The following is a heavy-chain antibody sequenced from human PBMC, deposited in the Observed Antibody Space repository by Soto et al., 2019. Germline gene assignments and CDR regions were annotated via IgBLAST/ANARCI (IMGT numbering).Heavy chain of an antibody. CDR1: AGTFSSSA. J-gene: IGHJ3*02. V-gene: IGHV1-69*13. CDR2: IIPIFGTA. D-gene: IGHD6-6*01. Sequence: ASLKVPCKASAGTFSSSAMRWVRQDPGQGLEWMGGIIPIFGTANYAQKFQGRVTITADESTITAYMELSSLRSEDTAVYYCATKTNPRSIAPYDAFDIWGQGTTVTVAS. CDR3: ATKTNPRSIAPYDAFDI.